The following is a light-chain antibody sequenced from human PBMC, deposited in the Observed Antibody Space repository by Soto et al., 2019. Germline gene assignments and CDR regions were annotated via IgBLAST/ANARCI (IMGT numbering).Light chain of an antibody. CDR3: QQLNSYLPIT. CDR2: GAS. CDR1: QSVSSSY. V-gene: IGKV3-20*01. J-gene: IGKJ5*01. Sequence: EIVLTQSPGTLSLSPGERSTLSCRARQSVSSSYLAWYQQKAGQPPRLLIYGASNRATGIPDRFSGSGSGTDFILTISRLEPEDFATYYCQQLNSYLPITFGQGTRLEIK.